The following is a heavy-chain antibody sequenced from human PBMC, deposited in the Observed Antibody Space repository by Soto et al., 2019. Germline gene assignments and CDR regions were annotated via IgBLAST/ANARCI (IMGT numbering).Heavy chain of an antibody. CDR1: GLTFTRYS. CDR3: ARESEDLTSNFDY. Sequence: EVQLVESGGGLVKPGGSLRLSCAASGLTFTRYSMNWVRQSPGKGLEWVSSISSTTIYIYYGDSMKGRFTISRDNAKNSLDLEMNSLRAEDTAVYYCARESEDLTSNFDYWGQGTLVTVSS. CDR2: ISSTTIYI. V-gene: IGHV3-21*06. J-gene: IGHJ4*02.